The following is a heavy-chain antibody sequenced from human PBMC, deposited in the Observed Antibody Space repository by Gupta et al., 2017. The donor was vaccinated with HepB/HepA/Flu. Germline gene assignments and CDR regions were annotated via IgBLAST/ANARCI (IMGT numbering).Heavy chain of an antibody. CDR3: AKDILDGPPSSSLDV. CDR1: GFTFDDYA. V-gene: IGHV3-9*01. CDR2: ISWNSGSI. Sequence: EVQLVESGGGLVQPGRSLRLSCAASGFTFDDYAMHWVRQAPGKGLEWVSGISWNSGSIGYADSVKGRFTISRDNAKNSLYLQMNSLRAEDTALYYCAKDILDGPPSSSLDVWGQGTTVTVSS. D-gene: IGHD6-6*01. J-gene: IGHJ6*02.